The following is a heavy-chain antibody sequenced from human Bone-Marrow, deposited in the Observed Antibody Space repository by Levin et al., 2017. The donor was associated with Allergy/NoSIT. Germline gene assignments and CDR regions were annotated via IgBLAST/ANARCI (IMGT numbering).Heavy chain of an antibody. Sequence: LSLTCAASGFPFDNSAMHWVRQAPGKGLEWVSGISWNSGSIYYADSVKGRFTISRDNAKNSLFLQMNSLRAEDTALYYCAKGPGMATIKGFIDYWGQGTLVTVSS. V-gene: IGHV3-9*01. J-gene: IGHJ4*02. CDR3: AKGPGMATIKGFIDY. CDR1: GFPFDNSA. D-gene: IGHD5-24*01. CDR2: ISWNSGSI.